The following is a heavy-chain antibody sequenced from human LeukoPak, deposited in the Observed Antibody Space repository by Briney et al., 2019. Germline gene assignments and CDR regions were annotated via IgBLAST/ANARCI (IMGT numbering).Heavy chain of an antibody. CDR2: IYYSGST. CDR3: ARDSFPYGDMFDY. V-gene: IGHV4-31*03. J-gene: IGHJ4*02. Sequence: SQTLSLTCTVSGGSISRGGYYWSWIRHHPGKGLEWIGYIYYSGSTYYNPSLKSRVTISVDTSKNQFSLKLSSVTAADTAVYYCARDSFPYGDMFDYWGQGTLVTVSS. D-gene: IGHD4-17*01. CDR1: GGSISRGGYY.